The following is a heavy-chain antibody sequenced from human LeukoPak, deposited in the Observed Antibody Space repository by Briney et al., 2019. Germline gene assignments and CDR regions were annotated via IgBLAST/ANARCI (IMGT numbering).Heavy chain of an antibody. Sequence: SETLSLTCGVSGYSISSGYYWAWIRQPPGKGLEWIGSLYHSGSTSYNPSLKSRVTISADTSKNQFSLKLSSVTAADTAVYYCAREKKSCTSSTCYGIDYWGQGTLVTVSS. CDR3: AREKKSCTSSTCYGIDY. V-gene: IGHV4-38-2*02. CDR1: GYSISSGYY. CDR2: LYHSGST. D-gene: IGHD2-2*01. J-gene: IGHJ4*02.